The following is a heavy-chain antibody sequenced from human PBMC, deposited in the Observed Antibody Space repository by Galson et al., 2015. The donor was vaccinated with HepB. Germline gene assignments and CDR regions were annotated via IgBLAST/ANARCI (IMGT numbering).Heavy chain of an antibody. CDR3: AREDNWNYWVY. CDR1: GFTFSNYR. CDR2: ISYDGTDK. V-gene: IGHV3-30*03. J-gene: IGHJ4*02. Sequence: SLRLSCAASGFTFSNYRLHWVRQAPGKGLEWVAIISYDGTDKKYADSVKGRFTISRDNSKNTLYLQLNSLRAEDTAVYYCAREDNWNYWVYWGQGTLVTVSS. D-gene: IGHD1-7*01.